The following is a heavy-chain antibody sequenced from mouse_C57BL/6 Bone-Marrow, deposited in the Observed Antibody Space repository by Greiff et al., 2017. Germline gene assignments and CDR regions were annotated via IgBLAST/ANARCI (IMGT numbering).Heavy chain of an antibody. CDR2: IDPENGDT. CDR1: GFNIKDDY. CDR3: TMYYMFFAY. Sequence: EVQLVESGAELVRPGASVKLSCTASGFNIKDDYIPWVKQRAEQGLGWIWWIDPENGDTEYASQFQGKATITADTSTNKAYLRLSSLTSEDTAVYYCTMYYMFFAYWGQGTLVTVSA. J-gene: IGHJ3*01. D-gene: IGHD2-12*01. V-gene: IGHV14-4*01.